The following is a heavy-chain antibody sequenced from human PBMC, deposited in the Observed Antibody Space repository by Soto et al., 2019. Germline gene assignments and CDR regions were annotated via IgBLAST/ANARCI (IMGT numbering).Heavy chain of an antibody. V-gene: IGHV1-8*02. J-gene: IGHJ4*02. Sequence: ASVKVSCKTSGYRFSDYGISWVRQAPGQGLEWMGWMNPNSGNTGYAQKFQGRVTMTRNTSISTAYMELSSLRSEDTAVYYCARGSRGYWGQGTLVTVSS. CDR2: MNPNSGNT. D-gene: IGHD6-6*01. CDR1: GYRFSDYG. CDR3: ARGSRGY.